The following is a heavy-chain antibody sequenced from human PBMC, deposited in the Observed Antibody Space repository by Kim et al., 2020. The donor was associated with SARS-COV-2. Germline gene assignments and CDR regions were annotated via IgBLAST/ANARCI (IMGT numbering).Heavy chain of an antibody. Sequence: SETLSLTCTVSGGSISSYYWSWIRQPPGKGLEWIGYIYYSGSTNYNPSLKSRVTISVDTSKNQFSLKLSSVTAADTAVYYCARLGGVPAVHSFDPWGQGTLVTVSS. D-gene: IGHD2-2*01. J-gene: IGHJ5*02. CDR3: ARLGGVPAVHSFDP. V-gene: IGHV4-59*08. CDR1: GGSISSYY. CDR2: IYYSGST.